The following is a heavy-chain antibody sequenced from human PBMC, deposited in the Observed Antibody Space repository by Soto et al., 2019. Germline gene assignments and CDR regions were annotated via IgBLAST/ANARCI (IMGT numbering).Heavy chain of an antibody. J-gene: IGHJ4*02. Sequence: GGSLRLSCAGSGFTFSSYNIYWVRQAPGKGLEWVSSISSTGTYVHYAASLKGRFTISRDNANSSVFLQMDNLSAEDTAVYYCARQLYFGELSLGFWGQGTLVTVSS. CDR2: ISSTGTYV. CDR1: GFTFSSYN. D-gene: IGHD3-10*01. V-gene: IGHV3-21*01. CDR3: ARQLYFGELSLGF.